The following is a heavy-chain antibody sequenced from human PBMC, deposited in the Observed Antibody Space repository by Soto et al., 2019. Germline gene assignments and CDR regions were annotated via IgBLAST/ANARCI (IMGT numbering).Heavy chain of an antibody. CDR1: GFTFSDYS. CDR3: VGLVRYFQH. Sequence: EVQLVESGGGLVQPGGSLRLSCAASGFTFSDYSMNWVRQAPGKGLEWVSYISSSSSTIYYADSVKGRFTISRDNAKNSLYLQMTSLRDEATAVYYCVGLVRYFQHWGQGTLVTVSS. D-gene: IGHD2-15*01. V-gene: IGHV3-48*02. J-gene: IGHJ1*01. CDR2: ISSSSSTI.